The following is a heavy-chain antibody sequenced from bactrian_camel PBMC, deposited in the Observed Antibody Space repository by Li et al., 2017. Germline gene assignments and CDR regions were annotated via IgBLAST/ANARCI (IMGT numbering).Heavy chain of an antibody. CDR3: ALAVPRMGWSMPAPKASDFGY. Sequence: DVQLVESGGGLVQPGESLRLSCAASGFTFSRYVMTWVRQAPGKGLEWASGISNNGRITSYADSVKGRFTISQNNAKDTVYLQMGSLKFEDTAVYYCALAVPRMGWSMPAPKASDFGYWGQGTQVTVS. V-gene: IGHV3S40*01. J-gene: IGHJ6*01. D-gene: IGHD6*01. CDR1: GFTFSRYV. CDR2: ISNNGRIT.